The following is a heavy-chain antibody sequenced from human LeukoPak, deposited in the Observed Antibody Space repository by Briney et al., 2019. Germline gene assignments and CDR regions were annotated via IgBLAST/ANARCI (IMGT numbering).Heavy chain of an antibody. J-gene: IGHJ4*02. CDR3: ARSSGDFLFDY. CDR2: IGTAGDP. CDR1: GFTFSSHD. V-gene: IGHV3-13*05. D-gene: IGHD4-17*01. Sequence: QSGGSLRLSCAASGFTFSSHDMHWVRQATGKGLEWVSAIGTAGDPYYPGSVKGRFTISRENAKNSLYLQMNSLRAGDTAVYYCARSSGDFLFDYWGQGTLVTVSS.